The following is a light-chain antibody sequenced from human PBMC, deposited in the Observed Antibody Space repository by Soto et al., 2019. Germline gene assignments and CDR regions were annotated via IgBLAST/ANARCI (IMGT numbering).Light chain of an antibody. CDR2: DAS. CDR1: QSVSSY. V-gene: IGKV3-11*01. Sequence: EIVLTQSPATLSLSPGERATLSYRASQSVSSYLAWYQQKPGQAPRLLIYDASNRATGIPARFSGSGSGTDFTLTISSLEPEDFAVYYCQQHSNWPPTFGGGTKVEIK. J-gene: IGKJ4*01. CDR3: QQHSNWPPT.